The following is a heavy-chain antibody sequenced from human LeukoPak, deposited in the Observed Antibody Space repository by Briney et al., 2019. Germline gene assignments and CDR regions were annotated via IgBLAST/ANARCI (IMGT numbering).Heavy chain of an antibody. Sequence: GRSLRLSCAASGSXFSSYGMHWVRQAPGKGLEWVAVLSYDGSNEYYADSVKGRFTISRDNSKNTLYLQMNSLRVEDTAVYYCAGSWFYRDYFEYWGQGTLVTVSS. CDR1: GSXFSSYG. V-gene: IGHV3-30*03. CDR3: AGSWFYRDYFEY. CDR2: LSYDGSNE. J-gene: IGHJ4*02. D-gene: IGHD3-10*01.